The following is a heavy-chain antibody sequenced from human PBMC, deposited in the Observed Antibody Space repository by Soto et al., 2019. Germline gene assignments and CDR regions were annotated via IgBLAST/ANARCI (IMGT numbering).Heavy chain of an antibody. CDR1: GFTFSSYS. V-gene: IGHV3-48*02. Sequence: GGSLRLSCAASGFTFSSYSMNWVRQAPGKGLEWVSYISSSSSTIYYADSVKGRFTLSRDNAKNSLYLQMNSLRDEDTAVYYCAREPRDYYDSSGYLNWFDPWGQGTLVTVSS. CDR2: ISSSSSTI. D-gene: IGHD3-22*01. J-gene: IGHJ5*02. CDR3: AREPRDYYDSSGYLNWFDP.